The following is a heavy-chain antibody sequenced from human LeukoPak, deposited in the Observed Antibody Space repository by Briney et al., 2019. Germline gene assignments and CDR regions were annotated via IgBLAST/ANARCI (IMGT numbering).Heavy chain of an antibody. J-gene: IGHJ4*02. CDR2: ISYDGSNK. D-gene: IGHD3-16*01. CDR3: ARVASRWGYFDY. Sequence: GGSLRLSCAASGFTFSSYGMHWVRQAPGKGLEWVAVISYDGSNKYYADSVKGRFTISRDNSKNTLYLQMNSLRAEDTAVYYCARVASRWGYFDYWGQGTLVTVSS. V-gene: IGHV3-30*03. CDR1: GFTFSSYG.